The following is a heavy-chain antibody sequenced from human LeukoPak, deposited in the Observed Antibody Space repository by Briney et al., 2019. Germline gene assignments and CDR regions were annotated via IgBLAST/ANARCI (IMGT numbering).Heavy chain of an antibody. J-gene: IGHJ4*02. CDR1: GFTFSSYG. D-gene: IGHD3-22*01. CDR2: IRYDGSNK. CDR3: AKAKPFYDNSGYYPDY. Sequence: GGSLRLSCAASGFTFSSYGMHWVRQAQGKGLEWVAFIRYDGSNKYYAGYVKGRFTISRDNSRNTLYLQMNSLRPEDTAVYYCAKAKPFYDNSGYYPDYWGQGTLVTVSS. V-gene: IGHV3-30*02.